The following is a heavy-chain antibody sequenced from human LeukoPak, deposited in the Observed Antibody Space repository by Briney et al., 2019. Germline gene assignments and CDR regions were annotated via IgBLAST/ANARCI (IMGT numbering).Heavy chain of an antibody. D-gene: IGHD3-22*01. J-gene: IGHJ4*02. Sequence: SETLSLTCAVYGGSFSGYYWSWIRQPPGKGLEWIGEINHNGSTNYNPSLKSRVTISVDTSKNQFSLKLSSVTAADTAVYYCWYYYDSSGKEFDYWGQGTLVTVSS. CDR2: INHNGST. V-gene: IGHV4-34*01. CDR3: WYYYDSSGKEFDY. CDR1: GGSFSGYY.